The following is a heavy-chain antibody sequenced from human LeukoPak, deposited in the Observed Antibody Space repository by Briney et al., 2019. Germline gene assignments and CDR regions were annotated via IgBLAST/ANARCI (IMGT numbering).Heavy chain of an antibody. Sequence: SETLSLTCTVSGGSVSSGSYYWSWIRQPPGTGLEWIGYIYYSGSTNYNPSLKSRVTISVDTSKNQFSLKPSSVTAADTAVYYCASYDFWSGSRFDYWGQGTLVTVSS. J-gene: IGHJ4*02. CDR1: GGSVSSGSYY. CDR3: ASYDFWSGSRFDY. V-gene: IGHV4-61*01. CDR2: IYYSGST. D-gene: IGHD3-3*01.